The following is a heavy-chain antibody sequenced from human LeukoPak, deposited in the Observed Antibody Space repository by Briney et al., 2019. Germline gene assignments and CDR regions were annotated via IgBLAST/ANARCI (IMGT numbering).Heavy chain of an antibody. J-gene: IGHJ4*02. V-gene: IGHV4-59*12. CDR1: GGSISSYY. CDR2: IYYSGST. CDR3: AREDDSLCYFDY. Sequence: SETLSLTCTVSGGSISSYYWSWIRQPPGKGLEWIGYIYYSGSTYYNPPLKSRVTISVDRSKNQFSLKLSSVTAADTAVYYCAREDDSLCYFDYWGQGTLVTVSS. D-gene: IGHD3-22*01.